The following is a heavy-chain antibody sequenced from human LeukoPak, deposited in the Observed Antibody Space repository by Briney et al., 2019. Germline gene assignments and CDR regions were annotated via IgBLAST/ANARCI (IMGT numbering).Heavy chain of an antibody. J-gene: IGHJ5*02. CDR1: GGSISSDY. CDR2: VYYGGSS. Sequence: SETLSLTCTVSGGSISSDYWSWIRQPTGKGLEWIGYVYYGGSSNYNPSLKSRVTMSLDTSKSQFYLSLTSVTAADTAVYFCAGGGYCASGRCYGKLFDPWGQGTLVSVSS. D-gene: IGHD2-2*01. V-gene: IGHV4-59*08. CDR3: AGGGYCASGRCYGKLFDP.